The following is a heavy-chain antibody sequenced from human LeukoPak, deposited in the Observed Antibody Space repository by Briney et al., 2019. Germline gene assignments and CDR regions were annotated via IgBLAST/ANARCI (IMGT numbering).Heavy chain of an antibody. Sequence: PGGSLRLSCAASGFTFSDYAMSWVRQAPGKGLEWFSAITDSGGDTYRADSVKGRFTISRENSKNTLSLQMNSLRVEDTAVYYCVKGSSSSRPYYFDYWGQGTLVTVSS. J-gene: IGHJ4*02. CDR3: VKGSSSSRPYYFDY. V-gene: IGHV3-23*01. D-gene: IGHD3-3*01. CDR1: GFTFSDYA. CDR2: ITDSGGDT.